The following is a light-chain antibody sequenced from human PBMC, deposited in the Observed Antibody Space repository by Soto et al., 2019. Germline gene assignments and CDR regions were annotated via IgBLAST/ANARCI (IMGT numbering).Light chain of an antibody. V-gene: IGKV3-15*01. Sequence: EIVMTQSPATLSVSPGEGATLSCSASQSVSRDLAWYQQKPGQAPRLLIYDATTWATGIPARFSGSGSGTEFTLTISSLHSEDFAVYYCQHYNNWPPWTFGQGTRVEIK. J-gene: IGKJ1*01. CDR1: QSVSRD. CDR3: QHYNNWPPWT. CDR2: DAT.